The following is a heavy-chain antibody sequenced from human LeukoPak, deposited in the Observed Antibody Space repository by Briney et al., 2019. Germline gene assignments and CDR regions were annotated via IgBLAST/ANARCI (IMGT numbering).Heavy chain of an antibody. CDR1: GGSFSGYY. J-gene: IGHJ5*02. CDR2: INHSGST. CDR3: ARSPGGP. V-gene: IGHV4-34*01. Sequence: SETLSLTCAVYGGSFSGYYWSWIRQPPGKGLEWIGEINHSGSTNYNPSLKSRVTISVDTSKNQFSLKLSSVTAADTAVYYCARSPGGPWGQGTLVTVSS. D-gene: IGHD2-15*01.